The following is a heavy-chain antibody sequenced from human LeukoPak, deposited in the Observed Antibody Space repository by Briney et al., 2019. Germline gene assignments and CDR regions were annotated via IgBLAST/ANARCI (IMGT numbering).Heavy chain of an antibody. V-gene: IGHV3-23*01. J-gene: IGHJ6*02. CDR3: AKERTLTTMIVVVDTPPPCYYGMDV. CDR2: ISGSGGNT. Sequence: GGSLRLSCAASGFTLSSYAMSWVRPAPGKGLEWVAAISGSGGNTYYAASVKGRFTISRDNSKNTLYLQMNSLRAEDTVVYYCAKERTLTTMIVVVDTPPPCYYGMDVWGQGTTVTVSS. D-gene: IGHD3-22*01. CDR1: GFTLSSYA.